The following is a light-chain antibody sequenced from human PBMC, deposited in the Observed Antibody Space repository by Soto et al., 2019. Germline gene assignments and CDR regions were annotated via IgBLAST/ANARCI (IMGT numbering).Light chain of an antibody. J-gene: IGKJ5*01. CDR3: QQYENLPT. CDR1: QNINNY. V-gene: IGKV1-33*01. CDR2: DAS. Sequence: IQLTKYQSSLSASVGDRVTITCQASQNINNYLNWYQQKPGRAPKLLIYDASNLEAGVPSRFRGSGSGTDFTFTISRLQPEDIATYYCQQYENLPTFGQGRRPEI.